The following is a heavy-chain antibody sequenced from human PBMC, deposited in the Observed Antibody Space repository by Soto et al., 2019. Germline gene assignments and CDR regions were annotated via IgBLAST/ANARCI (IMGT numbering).Heavy chain of an antibody. CDR2: IGTAGDT. CDR3: ARARTTVTTEFDY. V-gene: IGHV3-13*01. CDR1: GFTFSSYD. J-gene: IGHJ4*02. Sequence: PGGSLRLSCAASGFTFSSYDMHWVRQAIGKGLEWVSAIGTAGDTFYPGSVKGRFTISRENAKNSLYLQMNSLRAGDTAVYYCARARTTVTTEFDYWGQGTLVTVSS. D-gene: IGHD4-17*01.